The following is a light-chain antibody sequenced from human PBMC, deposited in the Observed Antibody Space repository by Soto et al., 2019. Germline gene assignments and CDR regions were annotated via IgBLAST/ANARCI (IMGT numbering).Light chain of an antibody. CDR2: EVS. V-gene: IGLV2-18*02. J-gene: IGLJ2*01. CDR3: SSYTSSSTLV. CDR1: SSDVGSYNR. Sequence: SVLTQPPSVSGSPGQSVTISCTGTSSDVGSYNRVSWYQQPPGTAPKLMIHEVSNRPSGVPDRFSGSKSGNTASLTISGLQAEDEADYYCSSYTSSSTLVFGGGTKLTVL.